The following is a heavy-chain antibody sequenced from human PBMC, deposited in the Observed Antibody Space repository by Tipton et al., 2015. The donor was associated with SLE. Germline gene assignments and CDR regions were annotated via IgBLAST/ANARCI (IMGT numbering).Heavy chain of an antibody. CDR1: GTSISSNHY. CDR2: VYHSGST. CDR3: ATHVAESPWASTKDIYYFDS. V-gene: IGHV4-38-2*02. Sequence: TLSLTCTVSGTSISSNHYWGWIRQSPGKGLEWIGNVYHSGSTSYNPSLKGRVTISMDTSKNHFSLKLDSVSAADAAVYYCATHVAESPWASTKDIYYFDSWGQGTLVTVSS. D-gene: IGHD1-14*01. J-gene: IGHJ4*02.